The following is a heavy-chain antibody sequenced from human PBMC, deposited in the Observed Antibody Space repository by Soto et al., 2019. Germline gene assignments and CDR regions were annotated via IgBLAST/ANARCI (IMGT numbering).Heavy chain of an antibody. J-gene: IGHJ4*02. D-gene: IGHD3-22*01. CDR2: IFPTGTT. Sequence: SETQSLSWSVSGDSMNAEYWTGIQHTPGKGLEWIWYIFPTGTTNYNPSLKSRVIISVDRSKNQFSLDLFSVTAADTAIYYCARCMGYDDSGRFDPTFDRWGQGTRVTVAS. CDR3: ARCMGYDDSGRFDPTFDR. V-gene: IGHV4-4*09. CDR1: GDSMNAEY.